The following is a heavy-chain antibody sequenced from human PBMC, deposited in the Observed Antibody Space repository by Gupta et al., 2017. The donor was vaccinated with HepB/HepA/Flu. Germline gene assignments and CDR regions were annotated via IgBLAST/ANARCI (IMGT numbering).Heavy chain of an antibody. CDR1: GYRFIISW. Sequence: EVQLVQSGAEVKKTGDLLKISCTASGYRFIISWHGWVRQMPGKGLEWLGIIYLADSDTRYNPSFQGQVTISVYKSVSTAYLHWTSLKASDTAMYYCTRHANNGCYWIDSWGQRTLVTVS. J-gene: IGHJ5*01. V-gene: IGHV5-51*01. D-gene: IGHD5-24*01. CDR3: TRHANNGCYWIDS. CDR2: IYLADSDT.